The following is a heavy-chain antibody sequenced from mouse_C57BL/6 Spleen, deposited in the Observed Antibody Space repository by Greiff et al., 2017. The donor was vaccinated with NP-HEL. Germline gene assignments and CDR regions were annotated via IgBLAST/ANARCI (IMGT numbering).Heavy chain of an antibody. D-gene: IGHD1-1*01. CDR3: ARGGSLITTAYYFDY. V-gene: IGHV1-81*01. CDR1: GYTFTSYG. J-gene: IGHJ2*01. CDR2: IYPRSGNT. Sequence: VQLQQSGAELARPGASVKLSCKASGYTFTSYGISWVKQRTGQGLEWIGEIYPRSGNTYYNEKFKGKATLTADKSSSTAYMELRCLTSEDSAVDFCARGGSLITTAYYFDYWGQGTTLTVSS.